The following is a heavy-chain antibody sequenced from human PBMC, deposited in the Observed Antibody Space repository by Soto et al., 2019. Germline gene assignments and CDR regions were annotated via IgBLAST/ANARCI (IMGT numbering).Heavy chain of an antibody. Sequence: QITLKESGPTLVKPTQTLTLTCTFSGFSLSSSGVGVGWIRQPPGKALEWLTFIYWDDDKRYSPSLKSRLTITKAYSKTQVGLTLTHMAPVYTPTYYSARLVVGVITYYFDSWGQGTLLTVSS. CDR3: ARLVVGVITYYFDS. J-gene: IGHJ4*02. D-gene: IGHD3-22*01. CDR1: GFSLSSSGVG. V-gene: IGHV2-5*02. CDR2: IYWDDDK.